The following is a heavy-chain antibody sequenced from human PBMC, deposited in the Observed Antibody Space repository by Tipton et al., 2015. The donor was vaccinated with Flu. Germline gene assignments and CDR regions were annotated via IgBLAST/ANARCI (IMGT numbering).Heavy chain of an antibody. Sequence: TLSLPCAISGDSVSSSSAAWIWIRQSPSRGLEWLGRTYYRSKWYYDYTVSVKSRLTINPDTSKNQFSLQLNSVTPEDTAVYYCARDRSGGYFDFWGQGTLVTVSS. CDR2: TYYRSKWYY. V-gene: IGHV6-1*01. J-gene: IGHJ4*02. D-gene: IGHD4-23*01. CDR1: GDSVSSSSAA. CDR3: ARDRSGGYFDF.